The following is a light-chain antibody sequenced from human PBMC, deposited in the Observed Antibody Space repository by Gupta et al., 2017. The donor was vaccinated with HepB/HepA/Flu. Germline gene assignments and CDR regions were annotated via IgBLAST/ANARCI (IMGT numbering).Light chain of an antibody. CDR3: QQYGTSPV. CDR1: QNVVPNF. J-gene: IGKJ4*01. Sequence: EIVLTQSPGTLSLSPGERATLSCRASQNVVPNFLAWYQHRPGQAPRRLIYGTSNRATGIPDRFTGSGSGTDFTLTIARLEPEDSAVYYCQQYGTSPVFGGGTKVEIK. V-gene: IGKV3-20*01. CDR2: GTS.